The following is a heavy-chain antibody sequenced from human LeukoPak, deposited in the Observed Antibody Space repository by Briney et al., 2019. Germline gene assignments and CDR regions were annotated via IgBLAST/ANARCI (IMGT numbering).Heavy chain of an antibody. J-gene: IGHJ4*02. CDR2: IYPRDGST. V-gene: IGHV1-46*01. CDR1: GYIFTNNY. CDR3: ARDQGGFDY. Sequence: ASVKVSCKASGYIFTNNYLHWVRQAPGQGLEWMGMIYPRDGSTSYAQNFQGRVTVTRDTSTTTVHMELRGLRSEDTAVYYCARDQGGFDYWGQGTVVTVSS.